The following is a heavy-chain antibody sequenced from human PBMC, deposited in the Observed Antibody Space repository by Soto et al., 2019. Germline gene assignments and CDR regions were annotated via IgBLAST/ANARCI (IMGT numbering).Heavy chain of an antibody. CDR2: IFYPGSS. Sequence: PSETRSLTCTVSGDSIISSDFYWGWVRQPPGKGLEWIGSIFYPGSSYYNPSLKSRVTMSVDTSKNQFSLRLRSVTAADTALYFCARHSLALRKNNWFDPWGQGIMVTVSS. CDR1: GDSIISSDFY. D-gene: IGHD3-3*02. V-gene: IGHV4-39*01. CDR3: ARHSLALRKNNWFDP. J-gene: IGHJ5*02.